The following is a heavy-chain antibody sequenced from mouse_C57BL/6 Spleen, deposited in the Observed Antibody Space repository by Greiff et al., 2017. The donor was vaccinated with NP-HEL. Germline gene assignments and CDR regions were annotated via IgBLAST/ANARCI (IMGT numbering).Heavy chain of an antibody. J-gene: IGHJ4*01. Sequence: QVQLKQPGAELVKPGASVKLSCKASGYTFTSYWMHWVKQRPGRGLEWIGRIDPNSGGTKYNEKFKSKATLTVDKPSSTAYMQLSSLTSEDSAVYYCARRAGTRDYAMDYWGQGTSVTVSS. V-gene: IGHV1-72*01. D-gene: IGHD3-3*01. CDR1: GYTFTSYW. CDR3: ARRAGTRDYAMDY. CDR2: IDPNSGGT.